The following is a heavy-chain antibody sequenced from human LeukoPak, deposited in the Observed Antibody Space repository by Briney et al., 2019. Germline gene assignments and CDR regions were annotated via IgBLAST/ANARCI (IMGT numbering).Heavy chain of an antibody. D-gene: IGHD6-13*01. Sequence: ASVKVSCKASGYSFTGYAMNWVRQAPGQGLEWMGIINPSGGGASYAQKFQGRVTMTRDMSTNTFYMELSSLRFEDTAVYYCARDVSHSGSRDAWWFDPWGQGTLVTVSS. CDR2: INPSGGGA. CDR1: GYSFTGYA. V-gene: IGHV1-46*01. CDR3: ARDVSHSGSRDAWWFDP. J-gene: IGHJ5*02.